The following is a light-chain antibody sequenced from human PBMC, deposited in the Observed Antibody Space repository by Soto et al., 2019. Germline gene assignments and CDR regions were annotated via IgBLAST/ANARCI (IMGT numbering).Light chain of an antibody. J-gene: IGLJ2*01. CDR1: SGHSIYA. V-gene: IGLV4-69*01. Sequence: QLVLTQSPSASASLGASVKLTCTLSSGHSIYAIAWHQQQPEKGPRYLMKLNSDGSHSKGDGIPDRFSGSSSGAECYLTISSLQSEDEADYYCQTWGTGPVVFGGGTKVTVL. CDR2: LNSDGSH. CDR3: QTWGTGPVV.